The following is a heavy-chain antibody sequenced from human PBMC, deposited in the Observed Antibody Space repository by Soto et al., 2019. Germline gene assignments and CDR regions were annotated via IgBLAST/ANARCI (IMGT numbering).Heavy chain of an antibody. CDR3: AKDKVPVVVTAPFAY. CDR2: ISYDGSNK. CDR1: GFTFSSYG. D-gene: IGHD2-21*02. V-gene: IGHV3-30*18. Sequence: QVQLVESGGGVVQPGRSLRLSCAASGFTFSSYGMHWVRQAPGKGLEWVAVISYDGSNKYYADSVKGRFTVSRDKSKNTLYLQVNSLRAEDTAVYYCAKDKVPVVVTAPFAYWGQGTLVTVSS. J-gene: IGHJ4*02.